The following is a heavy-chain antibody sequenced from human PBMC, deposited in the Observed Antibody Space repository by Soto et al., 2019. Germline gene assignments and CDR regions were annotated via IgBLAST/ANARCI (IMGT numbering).Heavy chain of an antibody. D-gene: IGHD1-26*01. J-gene: IGHJ4*02. CDR1: GYSFTSLD. CDR3: ARGVSAGVDY. V-gene: IGHV1-8*01. CDR2: MQPSTGRT. Sequence: ASVKVSCKASGYSFTSLDINWVRQTAGQGLEWMGWMQPSTGRTGYAQKFQGRVTMTRDTSINTACMELTTLTSDDTAFYYCARGVSAGVDYWGQGTLVTVSS.